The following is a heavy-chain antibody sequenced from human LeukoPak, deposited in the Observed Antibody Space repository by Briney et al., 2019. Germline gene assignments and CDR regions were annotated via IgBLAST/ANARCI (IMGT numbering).Heavy chain of an antibody. Sequence: GGYLRRSCAASGFTFSSYEVNWVRQAPGKGLEWVSYISSSGSTIYYADSVKVRLTISRDNAKNSLYLQMNSLRAEDTAVYYCASVYSSSPVYFDYWGQGTLVTVSS. D-gene: IGHD6-6*01. V-gene: IGHV3-48*03. CDR3: ASVYSSSPVYFDY. CDR2: ISSSGSTI. J-gene: IGHJ4*02. CDR1: GFTFSSYE.